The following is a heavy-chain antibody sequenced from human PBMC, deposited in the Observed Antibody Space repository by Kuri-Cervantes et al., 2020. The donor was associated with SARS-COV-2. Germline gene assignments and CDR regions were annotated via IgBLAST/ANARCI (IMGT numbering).Heavy chain of an antibody. CDR2: IIPIFGTA. Sequence: SVKVSCKASGGTFSSYAISWVRQAPGQGLEWMGGIIPIFGTANYAQKFQGRVTITADESTSTAYIELSSLRSEDTAVYYCARALGGQWLAFDYWGQGTLVTVSS. V-gene: IGHV1-69*13. CDR1: GGTFSSYA. CDR3: ARALGGQWLAFDY. D-gene: IGHD6-19*01. J-gene: IGHJ4*02.